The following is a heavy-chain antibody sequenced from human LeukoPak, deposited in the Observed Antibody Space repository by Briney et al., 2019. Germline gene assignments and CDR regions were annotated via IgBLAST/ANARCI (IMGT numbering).Heavy chain of an antibody. CDR2: ISSSSSYI. D-gene: IGHD6-13*01. V-gene: IGHV3-21*01. J-gene: IGHJ6*04. CDR1: GFTFSSYS. CDR3: AREGIAAAGTYYYYGMDV. Sequence: AGGSLRLSCAASGFTFSSYSMNWVRQAPGKGLEWVSSISSSSSYIYYADSVKGRFTISRDNAKNSLYLQMNSLRAEDTAVYYCAREGIAAAGTYYYYGMDVWGKGTTVTVSS.